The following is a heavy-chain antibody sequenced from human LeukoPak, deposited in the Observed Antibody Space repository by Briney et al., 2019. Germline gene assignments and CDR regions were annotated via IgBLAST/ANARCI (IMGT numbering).Heavy chain of an antibody. D-gene: IGHD6-13*01. V-gene: IGHV1-46*01. CDR1: GYPFISYF. CDR3: ARDALTVAALGYFDS. CDR2: INPSSDDT. Sequence: ASVKVSCKASGYPFISYFIHWVRQAPGQGLEWMGIINPSSDDTNYAQQFQGRVTVTTDTSTSTIYMGLSSLRSDDTGVYYCARDALTVAALGYFDSWGQGTLVTVSS. J-gene: IGHJ4*02.